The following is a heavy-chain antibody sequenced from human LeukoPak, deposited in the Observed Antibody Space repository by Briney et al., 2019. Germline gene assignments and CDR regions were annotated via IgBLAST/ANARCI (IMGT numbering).Heavy chain of an antibody. CDR2: IKQDGSEK. CDR3: ARYIYSSGWCFDY. CDR1: GFTFSSYW. V-gene: IGHV3-7*01. J-gene: IGHJ4*02. Sequence: GGSLRLSCAASGFTFSSYWMSWVRQAPGKGLEWVANIKQDGSEKYYVDSVKGRFTISRDNAKNPLYLQMNSLRAEDTAVYYCARYIYSSGWCFDYWGQGTLVTVSS. D-gene: IGHD6-19*01.